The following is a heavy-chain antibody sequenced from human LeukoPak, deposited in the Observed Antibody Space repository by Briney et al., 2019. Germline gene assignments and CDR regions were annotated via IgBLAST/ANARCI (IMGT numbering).Heavy chain of an antibody. CDR1: GGSISSYY. CDR3: ARGTGVWGSSSSSDY. J-gene: IGHJ4*02. Sequence: SETLSLTCTVSGGSISSYYWSWIRQPPGKGLEWIGYIYYSGSTNYNPSLKSRVTISVDTSKNQFSLKLSSVTAADTAVYYCARGTGVWGSSSSSDYWGQGTLVTVSS. V-gene: IGHV4-59*08. CDR2: IYYSGST. D-gene: IGHD6-13*01.